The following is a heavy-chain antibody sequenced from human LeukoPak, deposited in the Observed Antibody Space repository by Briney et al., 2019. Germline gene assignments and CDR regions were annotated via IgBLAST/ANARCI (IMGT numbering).Heavy chain of an antibody. Sequence: PETLSLTCTVSRGSISSDSISSYYWSWIRQPPGKGLEWIGYIYYSGTTNYNPSLKSRVTISVDTSKNQFSLKLSSVTAADTAVYYCASGPVRTGYSSGWYWNYWGQGTLVTVSS. V-gene: IGHV4-61*01. J-gene: IGHJ4*02. CDR1: RGSISSDSISSYY. CDR3: ASGPVRTGYSSGWYWNY. CDR2: IYYSGTT. D-gene: IGHD6-19*01.